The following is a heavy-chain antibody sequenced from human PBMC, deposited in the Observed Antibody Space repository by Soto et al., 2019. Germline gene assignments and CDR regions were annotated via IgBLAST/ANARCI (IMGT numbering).Heavy chain of an antibody. J-gene: IGHJ5*02. CDR1: GVSITSGDNY. V-gene: IGHV4-31*03. CDR2: FYYSGST. Sequence: QVQLQESGPGLVKPSQTLSLTCTVSGVSITSGDNYWSWIRQHPGKGLEWIGYFYYSGSTDYNPSLKSRATISVDTSQNQFSLKLSSVTAADTAVYYCARGDSYGYGSFPVWFDPWGQGTLVTVSS. CDR3: ARGDSYGYGSFPVWFDP. D-gene: IGHD5-18*01.